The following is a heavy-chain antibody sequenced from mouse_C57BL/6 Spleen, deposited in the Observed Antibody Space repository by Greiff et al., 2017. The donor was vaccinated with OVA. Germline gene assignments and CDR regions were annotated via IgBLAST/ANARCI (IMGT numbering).Heavy chain of an antibody. CDR3: ARALYGNSYFDY. V-gene: IGHV1-69*01. J-gene: IGHJ2*01. CDR2: IDPSDSYT. Sequence: QVQLQQPGAELVMPGASVKLSCKASGYTFTSYWMHWVKQRPGQGLEWIGEIDPSDSYTNSNQKFKGKSTLTVDKSSSTAYMQLSSLTSEDSAVYYCARALYGNSYFDYWGQGTTLTVSS. D-gene: IGHD2-1*01. CDR1: GYTFTSYW.